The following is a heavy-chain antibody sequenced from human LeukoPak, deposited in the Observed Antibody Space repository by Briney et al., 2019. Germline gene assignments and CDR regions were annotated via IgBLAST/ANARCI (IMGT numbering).Heavy chain of an antibody. J-gene: IGHJ5*02. CDR3: ARGTAVAGAYNWFDP. D-gene: IGHD6-19*01. V-gene: IGHV4-59*01. CDR2: IYYSGST. CDR1: GGSISSYY. Sequence: PSETLSLTCTVSGGSISSYYWSWIRQPPGKGLEWIGYIYYSGSTNYNPSLKSRVTISVDTSKNQFSLKLSSVTAADTAVYCCARGTAVAGAYNWFDPWGQGTLVTVFS.